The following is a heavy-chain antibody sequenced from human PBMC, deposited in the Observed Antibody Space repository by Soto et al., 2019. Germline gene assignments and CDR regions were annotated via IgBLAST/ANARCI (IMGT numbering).Heavy chain of an antibody. CDR1: GFTFSSYA. V-gene: IGHV3-23*01. D-gene: IGHD5-12*01. Sequence: EVQLLESGGGLVQPGGSLRLSCAASGFTFSSYALTWVRQAPGKGLEWVSSMSYSDGGRYYADSVKGRFTVSRDNSKSTLYLQMTNLRAEDTALYYCAKDGLNGGFSGYDYVFLHFWGQGTLVTVSS. CDR2: MSYSDGGR. CDR3: AKDGLNGGFSGYDYVFLHF. J-gene: IGHJ4*02.